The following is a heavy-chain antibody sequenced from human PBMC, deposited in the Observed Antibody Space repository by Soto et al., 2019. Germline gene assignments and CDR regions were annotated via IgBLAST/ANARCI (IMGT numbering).Heavy chain of an antibody. J-gene: IGHJ5*01. V-gene: IGHV1-18*01. Sequence: QVQLVQSGAEVKKPGASVKVSCKASGYTFTSYGISWVRQAPGQGLEWMGWISAYNGNTKYAQKLQGRATMTTDTSTSPSSMELRRLRSDDTAVYYCASVAAIGMNDSRGQGNLVTVSS. CDR1: GYTFTSYG. CDR2: ISAYNGNT. CDR3: ASVAAIGMNDS.